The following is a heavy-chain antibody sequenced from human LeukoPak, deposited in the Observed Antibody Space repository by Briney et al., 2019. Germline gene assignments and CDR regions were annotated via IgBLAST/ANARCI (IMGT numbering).Heavy chain of an antibody. CDR3: ASWEVDTAMVPDYYYYYMDV. CDR1: GGTFSSYT. J-gene: IGHJ6*03. D-gene: IGHD5-18*01. V-gene: IGHV1-69*05. Sequence: SVKVSCKASGGTFSSYTISWVRQAPGQGLEWMGRIIPIFGTPNYAQKFQGRVTITTDESTSTAYMELSSLRSEDTAVYYCASWEVDTAMVPDYYYYYMDVWGKGTTVTVSS. CDR2: IIPIFGTP.